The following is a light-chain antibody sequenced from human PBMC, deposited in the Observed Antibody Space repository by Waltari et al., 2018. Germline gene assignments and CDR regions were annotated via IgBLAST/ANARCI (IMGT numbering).Light chain of an antibody. J-gene: IGKJ1*01. CDR2: AAS. Sequence: IVLTQSPGTLSLSPGERATMSCRASQSIGKYLVWYQQRPGQAPWLLISAASTRSTGLPYRFSCSGSGTDFILTISRLEPEDFAVYYCQNHERLPATFGQGTKVEIK. CDR1: QSIGKY. CDR3: QNHERLPAT. V-gene: IGKV3-20*01.